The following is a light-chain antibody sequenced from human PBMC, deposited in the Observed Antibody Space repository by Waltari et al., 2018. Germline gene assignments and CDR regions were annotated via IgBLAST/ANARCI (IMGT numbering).Light chain of an antibody. V-gene: IGLV3-10*01. J-gene: IGLJ1*01. Sequence: SYELTQPPSVSVSPGQTDRITCPGHELPRKFAYWFQQTSGQAPQLVTYEDTKRPSGIPDRFSGSSSGTVATLTITGAQVDDEADYYCYSSDSTGLRVFGGGTTVVVL. CDR3: YSSDSTGLRV. CDR2: EDT. CDR1: ELPRKF.